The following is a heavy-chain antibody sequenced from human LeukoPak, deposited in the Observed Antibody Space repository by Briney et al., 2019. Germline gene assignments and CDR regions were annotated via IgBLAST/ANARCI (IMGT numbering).Heavy chain of an antibody. CDR3: ARAGYSSNWYGMDV. CDR2: IYSGGST. J-gene: IGHJ6*02. Sequence: PGGSLRLSCAASGFTVSSNYMSWVRQAPGKGLEWVSVIYSGGSTYYADSVKGRFTISRDNSKNTLYLQMNSLRAEDTAVYYCARAGYSSNWYGMDVWGQGTTVTVSS. D-gene: IGHD6-13*01. CDR1: GFTVSSNY. V-gene: IGHV3-66*01.